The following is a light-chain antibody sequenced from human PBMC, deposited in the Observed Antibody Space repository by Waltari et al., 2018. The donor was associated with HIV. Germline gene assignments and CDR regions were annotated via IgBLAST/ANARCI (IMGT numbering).Light chain of an antibody. Sequence: EIVFTQSPATLSVSPGERATLSCRASQSVSSYLAWYQQKPGQAPRLLIYDASNRATGIPARFSGSGSGTDFTLTISSLEPEDFAVYYCQQRSTTWTFGQGTKVEIK. CDR1: QSVSSY. V-gene: IGKV3-11*01. CDR3: QQRSTTWT. CDR2: DAS. J-gene: IGKJ1*01.